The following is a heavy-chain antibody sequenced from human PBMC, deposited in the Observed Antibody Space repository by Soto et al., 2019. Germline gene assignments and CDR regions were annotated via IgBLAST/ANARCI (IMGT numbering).Heavy chain of an antibody. CDR3: ARVIPGIAVAGNYYYYGMDV. J-gene: IGHJ6*02. Sequence: GGSLRLSCAASGFTFSSYDMHWVRQATGKGLEWVSAIGTAGDTYYPGSVKGRFTISRENAKNSLYLQMNSLRAEDTAVYYCARVIPGIAVAGNYYYYGMDVWGQGTTVTVSS. CDR1: GFTFSSYD. D-gene: IGHD6-19*01. V-gene: IGHV3-13*01. CDR2: IGTAGDT.